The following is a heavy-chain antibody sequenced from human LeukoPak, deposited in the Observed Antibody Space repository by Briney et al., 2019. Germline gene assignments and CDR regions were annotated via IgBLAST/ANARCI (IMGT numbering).Heavy chain of an antibody. Sequence: SETLSLTCTVSGVSISSYYWSWIRQSPGKGLEWIGYIYYSGSTNYNPSLKSRVTISVETSKNQFSLKLSSVTAADTAVYYCARHSSTRGITWVDPWGQGALVTVSS. J-gene: IGHJ5*02. CDR1: GVSISSYY. CDR3: ARHSSTRGITWVDP. D-gene: IGHD3-10*01. V-gene: IGHV4-59*08. CDR2: IYYSGST.